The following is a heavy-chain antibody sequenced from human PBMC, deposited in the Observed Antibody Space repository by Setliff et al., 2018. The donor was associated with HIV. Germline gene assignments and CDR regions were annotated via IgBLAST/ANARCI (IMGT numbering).Heavy chain of an antibody. Sequence: SETLSLTCTVSGGSVSSGSYFWSWIRQPAGKGLEWIGHIFTSGSTSYNPSLKSRLTISVDTSKNQFSLKMSSVTAADTAVYYCARPALGIGGGSRFDNWGQGTRVTVSS. CDR3: ARPALGIGGGSRFDN. D-gene: IGHD3-10*01. V-gene: IGHV4-61*09. CDR1: GGSVSSGSYF. J-gene: IGHJ4*02. CDR2: IFTSGST.